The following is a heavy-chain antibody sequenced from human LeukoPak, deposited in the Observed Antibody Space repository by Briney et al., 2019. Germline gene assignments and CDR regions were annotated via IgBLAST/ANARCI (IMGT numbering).Heavy chain of an antibody. J-gene: IGHJ6*03. Sequence: ASVKVSCKASGYTFTNYDISWGRQAPGQGLEWMGWINNYNGNTHYAQNALGRVTMTTDTSTGTAYMEMGSLTSDHTPVYYCARVVGGATTYYHMDVWGKGTPVTVSS. CDR2: INNYNGNT. V-gene: IGHV1-18*01. CDR3: ARVVGGATTYYHMDV. D-gene: IGHD1-26*01. CDR1: GYTFTNYD.